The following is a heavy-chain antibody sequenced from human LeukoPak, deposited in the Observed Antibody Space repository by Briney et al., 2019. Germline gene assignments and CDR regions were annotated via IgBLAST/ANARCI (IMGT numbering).Heavy chain of an antibody. CDR3: ARFRYYYDSSGYYYPNWYFDL. D-gene: IGHD3-22*01. CDR1: GGSISSYY. Sequence: SETLSLTCTVSGGSISSYYWSWIRQPAGKGLEWIGRIYTSGSTNYNPSLKSRVTMSVDTSKNQFSLKLSSVTAADTAVYYCARFRYYYDSSGYYYPNWYFDLWGRGTLVTVSS. J-gene: IGHJ2*01. CDR2: IYTSGST. V-gene: IGHV4-4*07.